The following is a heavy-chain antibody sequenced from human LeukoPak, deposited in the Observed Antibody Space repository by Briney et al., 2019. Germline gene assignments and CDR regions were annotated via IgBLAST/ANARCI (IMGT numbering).Heavy chain of an antibody. CDR1: GVTVSNNF. D-gene: IGHD3-10*01. V-gene: IGHV3-53*01. CDR2: IYGGGST. CDR3: ASWPGGWYGEDS. Sequence: GGSLRLSCAASGVTVSNNFMSWVRQAPGKGLGWVSVIYGGGSTYYADSVKGRFTISRDTSKNTLYLQTNSLRAEDTAVYYCASWPGGWYGEDSWGQGTLVTVSS. J-gene: IGHJ4*02.